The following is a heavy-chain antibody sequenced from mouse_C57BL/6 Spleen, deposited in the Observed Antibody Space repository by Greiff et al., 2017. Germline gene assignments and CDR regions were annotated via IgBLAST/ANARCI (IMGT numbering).Heavy chain of an antibody. CDR2: IWSGGST. D-gene: IGHD4-1*01. V-gene: IGHV2-4*01. Sequence: VHLVESGPGLVQPSQSLSITCTVSGFSLTSYGVHWVRQPPGKGLEWLGVIWSGGSTDYNAAFISRLSISKDNSKSQVFFKMNSLQADDTAIYYCAKNSGPRDYFDYWGQGTTLTVSS. J-gene: IGHJ2*01. CDR1: GFSLTSYG. CDR3: AKNSGPRDYFDY.